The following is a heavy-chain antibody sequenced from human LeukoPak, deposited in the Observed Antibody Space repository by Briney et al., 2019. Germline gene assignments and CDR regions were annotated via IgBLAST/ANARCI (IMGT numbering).Heavy chain of an antibody. CDR1: GRTVSTYY. V-gene: IGHV3-66*01. Sequence: WGSLTLSCAAYGRTVSTYYLSWVRQPPGKGLEWVSVIYSSGSTYYADSVKGRFTISRDNSKNTIYLQMNSLRVEDTAVYYCARDARGSGTYTFDYWGQGTLVTVSS. D-gene: IGHD3-10*01. CDR2: IYSSGST. J-gene: IGHJ4*02. CDR3: ARDARGSGTYTFDY.